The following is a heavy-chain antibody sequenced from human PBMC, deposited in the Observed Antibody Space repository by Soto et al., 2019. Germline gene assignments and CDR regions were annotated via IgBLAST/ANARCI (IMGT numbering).Heavy chain of an antibody. CDR3: ARGGAEDGSSTSCYAFDCTWFGYYYYMDV. Sequence: GGSLRLSCAASGFTFSSYSMNWVRQAPGKGLEWVSYISSSSSTIYYADSVKGRFTISRDNAKNSLYLQMNSLRAEDTAVYYCARGGAEDGSSTSCYAFDCTWFGYYYYMDVWGKGTTVTVSS. CDR2: ISSSSSTI. CDR1: GFTFSSYS. V-gene: IGHV3-48*01. J-gene: IGHJ6*03. D-gene: IGHD2-2*01.